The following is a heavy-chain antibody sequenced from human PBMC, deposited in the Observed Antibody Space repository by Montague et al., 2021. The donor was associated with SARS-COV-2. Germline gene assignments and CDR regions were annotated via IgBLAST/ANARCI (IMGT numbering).Heavy chain of an antibody. Sequence: SLRLSCAASGFTFSSYAINWVRQAPGKGLEWVSGNSGNGGSTNFADSVKGRFTISRDNSKNTLYLQMNSLRAEDTAVYYCAKDQTSYSVVGTSACDVWGQGAMVTVSS. D-gene: IGHD1-26*01. V-gene: IGHV3-23*01. CDR2: NSGNGGST. CDR3: AKDQTSYSVVGTSACDV. CDR1: GFTFSSYA. J-gene: IGHJ3*01.